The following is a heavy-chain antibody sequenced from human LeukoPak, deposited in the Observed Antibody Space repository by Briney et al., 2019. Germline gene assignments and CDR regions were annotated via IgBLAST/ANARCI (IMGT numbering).Heavy chain of an antibody. D-gene: IGHD3-10*01. CDR2: IYYSGST. J-gene: IGHJ5*02. CDR3: ARGGRFGVLFRYNWFDP. CDR1: GGSISSYY. V-gene: IGHV4-59*01. Sequence: ASETLSLTCTVSGGSISSYYWGWIRQPPGKGLEWIGYIYYSGSTNYNHSLKSRVTMSVDTSKNQFSLKLNFVTAADTAVYYCARGGRFGVLFRYNWFDPWGQGTLVTVSS.